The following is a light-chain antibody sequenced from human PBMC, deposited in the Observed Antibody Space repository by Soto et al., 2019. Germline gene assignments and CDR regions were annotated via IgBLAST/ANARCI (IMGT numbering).Light chain of an antibody. V-gene: IGLV2-14*03. Sequence: QSALTQPASVSGSPGQSITISCTGTSSDVGRYNYVSCYQQHPGKAPKLMIYDVNTRPSGVSNRFSGSKSGNTAPLTISGLQAEDEADYYCSSFTASTTQVFGPGTKLTVL. CDR1: SSDVGRYNY. CDR3: SSFTASTTQV. CDR2: DVN. J-gene: IGLJ1*01.